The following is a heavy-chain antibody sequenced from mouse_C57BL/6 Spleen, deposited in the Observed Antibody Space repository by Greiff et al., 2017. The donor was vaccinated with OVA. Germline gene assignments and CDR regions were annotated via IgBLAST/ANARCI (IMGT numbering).Heavy chain of an antibody. CDR1: GFTFSSYA. V-gene: IGHV5-4*01. CDR2: ISDGGSYT. CDR3: ARGCTTVASYFDY. Sequence: EVQLVESGGGLVKPGGSLKLSCAASGFTFSSYAMSWVRQTPEKRLEWVATISDGGSYTYYPDNVKGRFTISRDNAKNNLYLQMSHLKSEDTAMYYCARGCTTVASYFDYWGQGITLTVSS. J-gene: IGHJ2*01. D-gene: IGHD1-1*01.